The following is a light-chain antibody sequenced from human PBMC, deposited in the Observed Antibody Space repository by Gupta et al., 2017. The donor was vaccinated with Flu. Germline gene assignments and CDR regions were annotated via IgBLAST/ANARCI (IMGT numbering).Light chain of an antibody. CDR1: SSDVGSYNL. CDR2: EGS. J-gene: IGLJ1*01. CDR3: CSYAGSSTLYV. V-gene: IGLV2-23*01. Sequence: QSALTQPASDSGSPGQSITISCTGTSSDVGSYNLVSWYQQHPGKAPKLMIYEGSKRPSGVSNRFSGSKSGNTASLTISGLQAEDEADYYCCSYAGSSTLYVVGTGTKVTVL.